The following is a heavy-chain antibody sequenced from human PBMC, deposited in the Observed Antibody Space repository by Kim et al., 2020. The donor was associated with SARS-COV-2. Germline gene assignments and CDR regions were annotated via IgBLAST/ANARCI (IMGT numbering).Heavy chain of an antibody. D-gene: IGHD4-4*01. V-gene: IGHV4-59*09. Sequence: SLKSRVTISVDTSKNQFSLKLSSVTAADTAVYYCARGVATVTSYYYGMDVWGQGTTVTVSS. CDR3: ARGVATVTSYYYGMDV. J-gene: IGHJ6*02.